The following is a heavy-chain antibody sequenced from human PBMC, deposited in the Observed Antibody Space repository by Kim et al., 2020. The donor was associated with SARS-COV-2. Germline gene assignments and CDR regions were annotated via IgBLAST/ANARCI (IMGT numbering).Heavy chain of an antibody. CDR3: ARDGYYYDSSGYPGVYYYYGMDV. CDR2: IYSGGST. Sequence: GGSLRLSCAASGFTVSSNYMSWVRQAPGKGLEWVSVIYSGGSTYYADSVKGRFTISRDNSKNTLYLQMNSLRAEDTAVYYCARDGYYYDSSGYPGVYYYYGMDVWGQGTTVTVSS. CDR1: GFTVSSNY. V-gene: IGHV3-66*02. J-gene: IGHJ6*02. D-gene: IGHD3-22*01.